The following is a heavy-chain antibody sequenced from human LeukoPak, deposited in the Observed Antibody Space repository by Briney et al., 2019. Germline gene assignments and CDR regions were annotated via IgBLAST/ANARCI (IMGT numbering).Heavy chain of an antibody. CDR3: ARSWSELGPAAIYYFDY. J-gene: IGHJ4*02. V-gene: IGHV1-2*02. D-gene: IGHD2-2*01. Sequence: ASVKVSCKASGHTFTGYYMHWVRQAPGQGLEWMGWINPNSGGTNYAQKFQGRVTMTRDTSISTAYMELSRLRSDDTAVYYCARSWSELGPAAIYYFDYWGQGTLVTVSS. CDR1: GHTFTGYY. CDR2: INPNSGGT.